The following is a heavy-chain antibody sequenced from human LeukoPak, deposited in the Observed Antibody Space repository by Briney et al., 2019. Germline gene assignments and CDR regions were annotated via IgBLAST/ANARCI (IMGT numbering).Heavy chain of an antibody. CDR1: GFTFDNYA. V-gene: IGHV3-23*01. Sequence: GGSLRLSCTASGFTFDNYAMSWVRQAPGQGLEWASAVSGTAKNTYYADSVKGRFTTSRDNSNNTVYLQMKSLGAEDTAVYYCAKYHRGGLRFMVGFFYMDVWGSGTTVAVSS. CDR3: AKYHRGGLRFMVGFFYMDV. D-gene: IGHD3-3*01. CDR2: VSGTAKNT. J-gene: IGHJ6*03.